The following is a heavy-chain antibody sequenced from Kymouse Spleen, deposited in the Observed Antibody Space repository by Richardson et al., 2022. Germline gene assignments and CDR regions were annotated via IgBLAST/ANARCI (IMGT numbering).Heavy chain of an antibody. J-gene: IGHJ4*02. CDR1: GGSFSGYY. CDR3: ARGEWLRAFDY. CDR2: INHSGST. V-gene: IGHV4-34*01. D-gene: IGHD5-12*01. Sequence: QVQLQQWGAGLLKPSETLSLTCAVYGGSFSGYYWSWIRQPPGKGLEWIGEINHSGSTNYNPSLKSRVTISVDTSKNQFSLKLSSVTAADTAVYYCARGEWLRAFDYWGQGTLVTVSS.